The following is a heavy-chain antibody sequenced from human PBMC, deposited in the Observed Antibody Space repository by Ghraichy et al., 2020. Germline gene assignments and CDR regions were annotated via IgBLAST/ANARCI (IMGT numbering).Heavy chain of an antibody. D-gene: IGHD2-15*01. J-gene: IGHJ4*02. Sequence: GGSLRLSCVASGFTFSSNAMAWVRQAPGKGLEWVSGISIRAADRFYADSVTGRFTISSDNSKTTLYLQMNSLRAEDTALYHCAKEGGDCSDDNWYRAFDDWGQGTLVAVSS. V-gene: IGHV3-23*01. CDR2: ISIRAADR. CDR1: GFTFSSNA. CDR3: AKEGGDCSDDNWYRAFDD.